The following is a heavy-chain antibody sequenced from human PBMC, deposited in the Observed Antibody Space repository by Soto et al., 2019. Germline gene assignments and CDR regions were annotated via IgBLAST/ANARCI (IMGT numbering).Heavy chain of an antibody. V-gene: IGHV4-30-4*01. Sequence: SETLSLTCTVSGGSISSGDYYWSWIRQPPGKGLEWIGYIYYSGSTYYNPSLKSRVTISVDTSKNQFSLKLSSVTAADTAVYYCARVGDDFWSGYYPSGRLDPWGQGTLVTVYS. CDR1: GGSISSGDYY. D-gene: IGHD3-3*01. CDR2: IYYSGST. J-gene: IGHJ5*02. CDR3: ARVGDDFWSGYYPSGRLDP.